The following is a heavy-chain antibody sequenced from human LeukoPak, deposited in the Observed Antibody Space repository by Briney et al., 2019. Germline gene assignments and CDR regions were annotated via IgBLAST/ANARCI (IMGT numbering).Heavy chain of an antibody. CDR3: ARARYETRIWPKSRYDYYRYMDV. CDR2: INAGNGNT. CDR1: RYTFTTYT. V-gene: IGHV1-3*03. D-gene: IGHD3-3*01. J-gene: IGHJ6*03. Sequence: SVNVSCKASRYTFTTYTIHWVGPAAGQRVEGMGWINAGNGNTQFSQEFQDRVTITSDTSAETAYMELRSLSCDDLAVYYCARARYETRIWPKSRYDYYRYMDVWGKGTTVTVSS.